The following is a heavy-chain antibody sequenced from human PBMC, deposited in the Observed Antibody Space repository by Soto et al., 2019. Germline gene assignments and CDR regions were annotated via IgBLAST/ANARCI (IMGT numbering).Heavy chain of an antibody. CDR3: AHEERYCSSTSCYNWCDP. Sequence: ASVKVSCKASGGTFRSYAISWVRQAPGQGLEWMGGIIPIFGTANYAQKFQGIVTITADESTSTAYMELSSLRSEDTAVYYCAHEERYCSSTSCYNWCDPWGQGTLVTV. CDR2: IIPIFGTA. D-gene: IGHD2-2*02. CDR1: GGTFRSYA. J-gene: IGHJ5*02. V-gene: IGHV1-69*13.